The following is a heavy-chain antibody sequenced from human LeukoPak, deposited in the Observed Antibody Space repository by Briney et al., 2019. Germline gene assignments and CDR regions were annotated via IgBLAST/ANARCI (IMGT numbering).Heavy chain of an antibody. CDR3: ARGAGFYAFDI. Sequence: SETLSLTCTVSGGSISSYYWSWIRQPPGKGLEWIGYIYYSGSTNYNPSLKSRVTISVDTSKNQFSLKLSSVTAADTAVYYCARGAGFYAFDIWGQGTMVTVSS. V-gene: IGHV4-59*12. J-gene: IGHJ3*02. CDR1: GGSISSYY. D-gene: IGHD6-19*01. CDR2: IYYSGST.